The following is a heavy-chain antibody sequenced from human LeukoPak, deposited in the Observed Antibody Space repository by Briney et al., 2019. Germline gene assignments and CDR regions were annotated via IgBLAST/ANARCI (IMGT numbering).Heavy chain of an antibody. CDR3: ARESESYDSSGSTFKY. J-gene: IGHJ4*02. Sequence: PGGSLRLSCAASGFTFSSYGMHWVRQAPGKGLEWVAFIRYDGSNKYYADSVKGRFTISRDNSKNTLYLQMNSLRAEDTAVHYCARESESYDSSGSTFKYWGQGTLVTVSS. CDR2: IRYDGSNK. D-gene: IGHD3-22*01. V-gene: IGHV3-30*02. CDR1: GFTFSSYG.